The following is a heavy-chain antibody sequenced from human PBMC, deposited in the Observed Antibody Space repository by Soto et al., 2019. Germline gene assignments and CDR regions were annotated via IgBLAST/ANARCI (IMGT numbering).Heavy chain of an antibody. V-gene: IGHV4-39*01. J-gene: IGHJ3*02. CDR3: ARRRDYGAADDAFDI. CDR2: IYYSGST. D-gene: IGHD4-17*01. CDR1: GGSISSSSYY. Sequence: QLQLQESGPGLVKPSETLSLTCTVSGGSISSSSYYWGWIRQPPGKGLEWIGSIYYSGSTYYNPSLKSRVTISVDTSKHQFSLKLSSVTAADTAVYYCARRRDYGAADDAFDIWGQGTMVTVSS.